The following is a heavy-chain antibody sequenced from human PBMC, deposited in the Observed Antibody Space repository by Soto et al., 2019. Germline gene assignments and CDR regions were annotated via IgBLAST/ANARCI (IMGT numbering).Heavy chain of an antibody. CDR1: GYTFTSYA. J-gene: IGHJ4*02. V-gene: IGHV1-3*01. Sequence: ASVKVSCKASGYTFTSYAMHWVRQAPGQRLEWMGWINAGNGNTKYSQKFQGRVTITRDTSASTAYMEMSSLRSEETAVYYCARDNPQLARSFDYWGQGTLVTVSS. CDR3: ARDNPQLARSFDY. CDR2: INAGNGNT.